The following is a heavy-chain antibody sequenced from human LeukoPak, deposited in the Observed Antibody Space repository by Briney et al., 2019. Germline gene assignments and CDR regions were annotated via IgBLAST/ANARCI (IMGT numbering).Heavy chain of an antibody. CDR2: IYYSGST. CDR1: GGSISSHY. D-gene: IGHD2-15*01. CDR3: ARVLNCSGGSCYSD. V-gene: IGHV4-59*11. Sequence: PSETLSLTCTVSGGSISSHYWSWIRQPPGKGLEWIGYIYYSGSTNYNPSLKSRVTIPVDTSKNQFSLKLSSVTAADTAVYYCARVLNCSGGSCYSDWGQGTLVTVSS. J-gene: IGHJ4*02.